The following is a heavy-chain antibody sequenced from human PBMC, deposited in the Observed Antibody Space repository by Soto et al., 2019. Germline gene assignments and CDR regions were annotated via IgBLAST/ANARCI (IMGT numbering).Heavy chain of an antibody. J-gene: IGHJ4*02. Sequence: ETLSLTCTVSGGSISSYYWSWIRQPPGKGLEWIGYIYYSGSTNYNPSLKSRDTISVDTSKNQFSLKLSSVTAADTAVYYCARARNYYDSSGYYMVFDYWGQGTLVTVSS. CDR2: IYYSGST. D-gene: IGHD3-22*01. CDR3: ARARNYYDSSGYYMVFDY. CDR1: GGSISSYY. V-gene: IGHV4-59*01.